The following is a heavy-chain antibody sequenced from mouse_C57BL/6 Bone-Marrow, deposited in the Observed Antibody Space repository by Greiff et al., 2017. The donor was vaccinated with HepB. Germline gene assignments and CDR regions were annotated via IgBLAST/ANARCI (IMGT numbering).Heavy chain of an antibody. Sequence: QVQLQQPGAELVKPRASVKLSCKASGYTFTSYWIHWVKQRPGQGLEWIGMIHPNSGSTNYNEKFKSKATLTVDKSSSTAYMQLSSLTSEDSAVYYCARSPSGTGYFDYWGQGTTLTVSS. CDR2: IHPNSGST. J-gene: IGHJ2*01. CDR1: GYTFTSYW. CDR3: ARSPSGTGYFDY. D-gene: IGHD4-1*01. V-gene: IGHV1-64*01.